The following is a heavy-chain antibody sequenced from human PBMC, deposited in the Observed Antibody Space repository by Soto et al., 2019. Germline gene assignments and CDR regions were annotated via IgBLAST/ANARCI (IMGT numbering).Heavy chain of an antibody. Sequence: GGSLRLSCAASGFTVSSNYMSWVRQAPGKGLEWVSVIYSGGSTYYADSVKGRFTISRHNSKNTLYLQMNSLRAEDTAVYYCARGYGSGSYYHAGLVGILLWGQGTLVTVSS. CDR3: ARGYGSGSYYHAGLVGILL. J-gene: IGHJ4*02. V-gene: IGHV3-53*04. CDR2: IYSGGST. D-gene: IGHD3-10*01. CDR1: GFTVSSNY.